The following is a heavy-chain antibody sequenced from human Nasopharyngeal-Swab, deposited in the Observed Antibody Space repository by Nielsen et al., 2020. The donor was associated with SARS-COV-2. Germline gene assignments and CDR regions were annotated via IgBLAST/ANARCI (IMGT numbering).Heavy chain of an antibody. Sequence: WIRQPPGKGLEWVAVIWYDGSNKYYADSVKGRFTISRDNSKNTLYLQMNSLRAEDTAVYYCARVSGGDSSSWEYFDYWGQGTRVTVSS. CDR3: ARVSGGDSSSWEYFDY. CDR2: IWYDGSNK. D-gene: IGHD6-13*01. J-gene: IGHJ4*02. V-gene: IGHV3-33*01.